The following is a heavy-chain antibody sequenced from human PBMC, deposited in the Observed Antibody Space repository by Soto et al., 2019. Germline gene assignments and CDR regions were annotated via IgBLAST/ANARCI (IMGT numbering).Heavy chain of an antibody. Sequence: GGSLRLSCAASGSTFRNYAMTWARQAPGKGLEWVSSLLRSGSSAYYADSVRGRFTISSDTSANSLYLQMDNLRAEDTAIYYCAKDAISGDGIWLMDSWG. V-gene: IGHV3-23*01. D-gene: IGHD4-17*01. CDR3: AKDAISGDGIWLMDS. CDR2: LLRSGSSA. J-gene: IGHJ5*01. CDR1: GSTFRNYA.